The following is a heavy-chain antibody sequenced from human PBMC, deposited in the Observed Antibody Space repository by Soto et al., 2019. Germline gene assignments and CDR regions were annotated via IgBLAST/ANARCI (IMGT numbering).Heavy chain of an antibody. CDR2: INHSGST. Sequence: QVQLQQWGAGLLKPSETLSLTCAVYGGSFSGYYWTWIRQPPGTGLEWIGEINHSGSTNYNPSLKGRVNISVDTSKNQFSLKLTSVTAADTAVYYCAREKITGLFDYWGQGTLVTVSS. D-gene: IGHD2-8*02. J-gene: IGHJ4*02. V-gene: IGHV4-34*01. CDR1: GGSFSGYY. CDR3: AREKITGLFDY.